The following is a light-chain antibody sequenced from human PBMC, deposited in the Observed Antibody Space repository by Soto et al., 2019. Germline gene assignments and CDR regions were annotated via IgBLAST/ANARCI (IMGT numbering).Light chain of an antibody. CDR2: AAS. CDR1: QGISSY. Sequence: AIRMTQSPSSFSASTGDRVTITCRASQGISSYLVWYQQKPGKAPKLLIYAASTLQSGVPSRFSGSGSGTDFTLTISCLQSEDFATYYCQQYYSYPQTFGQGTKLEIK. CDR3: QQYYSYPQT. V-gene: IGKV1-8*01. J-gene: IGKJ2*01.